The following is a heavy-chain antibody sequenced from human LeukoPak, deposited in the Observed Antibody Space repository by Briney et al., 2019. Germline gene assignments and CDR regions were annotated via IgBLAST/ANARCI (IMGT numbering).Heavy chain of an antibody. D-gene: IGHD1-1*01. V-gene: IGHV1-2*02. J-gene: IGHJ4*02. Sequence: ASVKVSCKASGYTFTGYYMHWVRQAPGQGLEWMGWINPNSGGTNYAQKFQGRVTMTRDTSISTAYMELSRLRSDDTAVYYCARDRYNWNDGRMWGLLDYWGQGTLVTVSS. CDR2: INPNSGGT. CDR3: ARDRYNWNDGRMWGLLDY. CDR1: GYTFTGYY.